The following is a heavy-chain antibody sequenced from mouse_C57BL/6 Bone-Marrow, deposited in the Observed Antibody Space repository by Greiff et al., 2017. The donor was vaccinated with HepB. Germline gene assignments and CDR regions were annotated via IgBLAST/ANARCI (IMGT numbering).Heavy chain of an antibody. J-gene: IGHJ2*01. Sequence: QVQLKQPGTELVKPGASVKLSCKASGYTFTSYWMHWVKQRPGQGLEWIGNINPSNGGTNYNEKFKSKATLTVDKSSSTAYMQLSSLTSEDSAVYYCARDDYLLWYTPFDYWGQGTTLTVSS. CDR1: GYTFTSYW. CDR2: INPSNGGT. D-gene: IGHD2-1*01. CDR3: ARDDYLLWYTPFDY. V-gene: IGHV1-53*01.